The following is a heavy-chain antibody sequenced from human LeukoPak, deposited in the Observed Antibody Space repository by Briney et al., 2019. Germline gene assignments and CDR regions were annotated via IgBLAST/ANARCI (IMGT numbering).Heavy chain of an antibody. CDR2: ISGSGGST. CDR3: AKCRSEVPAAINY. J-gene: IGHJ4*02. Sequence: GGSLRLSCAASGFTFSSYAMSWVRQAPGKGLEWVSAISGSGGSTYYADSVKGRFTISRDNSKSTLYLQMDSLRAEDTAVYYCAKCRSEVPAAINYSGQGTLVTVSP. D-gene: IGHD2-2*01. CDR1: GFTFSSYA. V-gene: IGHV3-23*01.